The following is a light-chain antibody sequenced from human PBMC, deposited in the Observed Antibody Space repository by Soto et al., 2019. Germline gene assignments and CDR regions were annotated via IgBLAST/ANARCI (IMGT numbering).Light chain of an antibody. V-gene: IGLV2-14*01. CDR1: SSDVGGYNY. Sequence: QSAPTQPASVSGSPGQSITISCTGTSSDVGGYNYVSWYQQHPGKAPKLMIYDVSNRPSGVSNRFSGSKSGNTASLTISGLQAEDEGDYYCSSYTSSSTWVFGGGTKLTVL. J-gene: IGLJ3*02. CDR3: SSYTSSSTWV. CDR2: DVS.